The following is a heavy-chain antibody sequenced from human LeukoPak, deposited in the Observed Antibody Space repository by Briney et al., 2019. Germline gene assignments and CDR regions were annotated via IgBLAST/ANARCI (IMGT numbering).Heavy chain of an antibody. CDR2: IYYSGST. V-gene: IGHV4-59*01. D-gene: IGHD3-22*01. CDR3: ARGPSPYYYDSSGYSD. CDR1: LGSISSDY. J-gene: IGHJ4*02. Sequence: SETLSLTRTVPLGSISSDYWCWIRQPPGKRLERIGYIYYSGSTNYNPSPKSRVTISVDTSKNQFSLKLSSVTAADTAVYYCARGPSPYYYDSSGYSDCGQGTLVTVSS.